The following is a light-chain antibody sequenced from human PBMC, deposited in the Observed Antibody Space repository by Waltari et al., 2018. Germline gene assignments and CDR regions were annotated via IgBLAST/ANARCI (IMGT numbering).Light chain of an antibody. CDR3: QQRTNWPPEIT. CDR2: DAS. CDR1: QSISSS. J-gene: IGKJ5*01. V-gene: IGKV3-11*01. Sequence: EIVLTQSPATLSLSPGERATLSCRASQSISSSLACYQQKPGQAPRLIIYDASNRATGIAARFSGSGSGTDFTLTISSLEPEDFVVYYCQQRTNWPPEITFGQGTRLEIK.